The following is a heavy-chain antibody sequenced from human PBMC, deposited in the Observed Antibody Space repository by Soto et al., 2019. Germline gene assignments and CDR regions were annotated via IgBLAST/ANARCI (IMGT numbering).Heavy chain of an antibody. CDR2: ISNDGTNK. CDR1: GFTFTNYD. Sequence: SGGDVVQPGRSLRLSCAASGFTFTNYDIHCVRQPPGKGLEWVAMISNDGTNKYYAGSVKGRFTISRDNSKNMLYLQMNSLRPEDTAVYYCARGIKGGLDPWGQGTLVTVSS. J-gene: IGHJ5*02. V-gene: IGHV3-30-3*01. CDR3: ARGIKGGLDP.